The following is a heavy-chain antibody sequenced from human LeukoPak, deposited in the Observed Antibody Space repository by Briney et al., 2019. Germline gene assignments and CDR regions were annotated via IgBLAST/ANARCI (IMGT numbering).Heavy chain of an antibody. CDR2: AHSDGTT. Sequence: SETLSLTCTVSGGSFSSYHWSWIRQFVGKGLEWIGRAHSDGTTNYNPSLNSRVTMSIDTSKNQFSLKLNSVTAADTAVYYCARAYCSSTSCYLSWFDPWGQGTLVTVSS. J-gene: IGHJ5*02. CDR3: ARAYCSSTSCYLSWFDP. CDR1: GGSFSSYH. D-gene: IGHD2-2*01. V-gene: IGHV4-4*07.